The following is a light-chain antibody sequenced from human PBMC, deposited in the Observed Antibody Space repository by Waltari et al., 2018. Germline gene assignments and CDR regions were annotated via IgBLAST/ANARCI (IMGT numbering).Light chain of an antibody. CDR3: QQYVSSPRT. Sequence: ELVLTQSPATLSLSSGERATLPCRARQSLSSIYLAWYQQKPGQTPSRLLYCSSSRTTGIPDTFSGSGSGTDFTLTISRLEPEDSAVYYCQQYVSSPRTFGGGTKVAIK. CDR2: CSS. V-gene: IGKV3-20*01. CDR1: QSLSSIY. J-gene: IGKJ4*01.